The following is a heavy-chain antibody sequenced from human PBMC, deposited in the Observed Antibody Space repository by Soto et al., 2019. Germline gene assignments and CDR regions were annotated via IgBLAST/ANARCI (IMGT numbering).Heavy chain of an antibody. V-gene: IGHV1-2*04. J-gene: IGHJ4*02. D-gene: IGHD3-22*01. CDR3: ARGIYDSSGYCDY. CDR1: GYTFTGYY. CDR2: INPNSGGT. Sequence: ASVKVSCKASGYTFTGYYMHWVRQAPGQGLEWMGWINPNSGGTNYAQKFQGWVTMTRDTSISTAYMELSRLRSDDTAVYYCARGIYDSSGYCDYWGQGTLVTVSS.